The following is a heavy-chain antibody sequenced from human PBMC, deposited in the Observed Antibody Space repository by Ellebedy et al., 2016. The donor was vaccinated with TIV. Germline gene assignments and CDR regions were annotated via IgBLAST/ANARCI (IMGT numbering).Heavy chain of an antibody. CDR3: ATSGWVVAATSVDFDI. V-gene: IGHV1-2*02. CDR1: GYNFIVYY. Sequence: AASVKVSCKASGYNFIVYYMHWVRQAPGQGLEWMGWINPNSGGTSYAQKFQGRVTMTRDTSIRTAYMELSRLRSDDTALYFCATSGWVVAATSVDFDIWGQGTMVTVSS. J-gene: IGHJ3*02. D-gene: IGHD1-26*01. CDR2: INPNSGGT.